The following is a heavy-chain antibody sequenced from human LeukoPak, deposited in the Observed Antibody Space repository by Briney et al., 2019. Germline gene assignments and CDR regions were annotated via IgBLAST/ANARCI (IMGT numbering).Heavy chain of an antibody. J-gene: IGHJ4*02. CDR3: ARHYWRVGPIPFDY. D-gene: IGHD2-2*02. CDR2: IYYSGST. V-gene: IGHV4-39*01. Sequence: PSETLSLTCTVSGGSISSSSYYWGWIRQPPGTGLEWIGSIYYSGSTYYNPSLKSRVTISVDTSKNQFSLKLSSVTAADTAVYYCARHYWRVGPIPFDYWGQGTLVTVSS. CDR1: GGSISSSSYY.